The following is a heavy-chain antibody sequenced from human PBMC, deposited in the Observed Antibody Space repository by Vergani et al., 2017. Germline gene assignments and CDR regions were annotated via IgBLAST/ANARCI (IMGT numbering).Heavy chain of an antibody. J-gene: IGHJ4*02. CDR3: ARWGIFHYYFDY. V-gene: IGHV1-24*01. Sequence: QVQLVQSGAEVKKPGASVKVSCKVSGYTLTELSMHWVRQAPGKGLEWMGGFDPEDGETIYAQKLQGRVTMTTDTSTSTAYMELRSLRSDDTAVYYCARWGIFHYYFDYWGQGTLVTVSS. D-gene: IGHD5-24*01. CDR2: FDPEDGET. CDR1: GYTLTELS.